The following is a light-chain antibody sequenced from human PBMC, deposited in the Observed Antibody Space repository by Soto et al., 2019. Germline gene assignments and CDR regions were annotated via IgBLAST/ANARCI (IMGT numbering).Light chain of an antibody. J-gene: IGKJ1*01. CDR2: DAS. CDR1: QGIRND. CDR3: QQYDNYPWT. Sequence: AIQMTQSPSSLSASVGDRVTITCRASQGIRNDLGWYQQKPGKAPKLLIYDASSLESGVPSRFSGSGSETEFTLAINSLQPDDFATYFCQQYDNYPWTFGQGTKVDIK. V-gene: IGKV1-6*01.